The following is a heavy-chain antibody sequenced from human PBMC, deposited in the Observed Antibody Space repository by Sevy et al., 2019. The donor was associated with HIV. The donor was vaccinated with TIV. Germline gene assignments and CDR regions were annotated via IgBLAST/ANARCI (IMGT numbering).Heavy chain of an antibody. CDR3: AGDRRGGAATYYFDY. D-gene: IGHD1-26*01. CDR2: IWYDGTSK. J-gene: IGHJ4*02. CDR1: GFTFSNYG. V-gene: IGHV3-33*01. Sequence: GGSLRLSCAPSGFTFSNYGMHWVRQAPGKGLEWVALIWYDGTSKYYADSVKGRFTIARDNSKNTLYLQMNSLRAEDTAVYYCAGDRRGGAATYYFDYWGQGTLVTVSS.